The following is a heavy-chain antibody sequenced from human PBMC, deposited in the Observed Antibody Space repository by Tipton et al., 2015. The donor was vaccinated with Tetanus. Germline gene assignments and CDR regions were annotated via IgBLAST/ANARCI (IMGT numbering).Heavy chain of an antibody. Sequence: SLRLSCAASGFSLSNYWMSWVRQALGKGLEWVANTKRDGSETYYVDSVKGRFTISRDNAKNSLDLQMNSLRAEDTAVYYCGRLIRGVILTRVIDSWGQGALVTVSS. CDR3: GRLIRGVILTRVIDS. D-gene: IGHD3-10*01. V-gene: IGHV3-7*03. CDR1: GFSLSNYW. CDR2: TKRDGSET. J-gene: IGHJ5*01.